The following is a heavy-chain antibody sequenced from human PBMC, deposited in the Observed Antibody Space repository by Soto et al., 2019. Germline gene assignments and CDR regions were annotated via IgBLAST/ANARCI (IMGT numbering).Heavy chain of an antibody. CDR2: INPGDSDT. J-gene: IGHJ4*02. D-gene: IGHD6-19*01. V-gene: IGHV5-51*01. Sequence: PGESLKISCKGSGYTFTSNWIGWVRQMPGKGLEWMGIINPGDSDTRYSPSFQGQVTVSADKSISIAYLQWSSLKASDTAMYYCVRIASSGWYADWGQGTLVTVSS. CDR3: VRIASSGWYAD. CDR1: GYTFTSNW.